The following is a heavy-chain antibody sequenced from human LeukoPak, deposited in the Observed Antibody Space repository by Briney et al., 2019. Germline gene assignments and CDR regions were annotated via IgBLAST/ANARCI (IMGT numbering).Heavy chain of an antibody. CDR2: ISAYSNNT. CDR1: GYTFTSYG. J-gene: IGHJ4*02. V-gene: IGHV1-18*01. D-gene: IGHD2-15*01. CDR3: PRFLGYCSGGSCYFDY. Sequence: ASVKVSCKASGYTFTSYGISWVRQAPGRGGEWMGWISAYSNNTNYAQKFQGRVTMTTDTSTSTAYMELRSLTSDDTGVYYCPRFLGYCSGGSCYFDYWGQGTLVTVSS.